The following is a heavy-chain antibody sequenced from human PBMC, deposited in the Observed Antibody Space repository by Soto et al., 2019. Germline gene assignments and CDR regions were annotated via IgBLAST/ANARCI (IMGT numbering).Heavy chain of an antibody. D-gene: IGHD3-10*01. CDR3: ARVELLWFGELSHNWFDP. Sequence: ASVKVSCKASGYTFTSYGISWVRQALGQGLEWMGWISAYNSNTNYAQKLQGRVTMTTDTSTSTAYMELRSLRSDDTAVYYCARVELLWFGELSHNWFDPWGQGTLVTVSS. J-gene: IGHJ5*02. CDR2: ISAYNSNT. CDR1: GYTFTSYG. V-gene: IGHV1-18*01.